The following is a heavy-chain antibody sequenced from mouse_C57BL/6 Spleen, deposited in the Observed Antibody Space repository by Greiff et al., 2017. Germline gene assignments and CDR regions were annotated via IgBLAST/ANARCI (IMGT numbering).Heavy chain of an antibody. Sequence: QVQLQQPGAELVKPGASVKLSCKASGYTFTSYWMHWVKQRPGRGLEWIGRIDPNSGGTKYNEKLKGKATLTVDKPSSTAYMQLSSLTSEDSAVYYCARSFDGYYRGYYAMDYWGQGTSVTVSS. CDR3: ARSFDGYYRGYYAMDY. D-gene: IGHD2-3*01. J-gene: IGHJ4*01. CDR2: IDPNSGGT. CDR1: GYTFTSYW. V-gene: IGHV1-72*01.